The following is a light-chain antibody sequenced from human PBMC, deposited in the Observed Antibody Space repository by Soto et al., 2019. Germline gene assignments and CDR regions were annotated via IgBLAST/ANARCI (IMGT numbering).Light chain of an antibody. CDR3: QQYGSSLFT. CDR2: GAS. CDR1: QSVSSSY. J-gene: IGKJ3*01. V-gene: IGKV3-20*01. Sequence: EIVLTQSPGTLSLSPGERATLSCRASQSVSSSYLAWYQQKPGQAPRLLIYGASSRATGIPDRFTGSRSGSDFTLTISRLEPEDFALYYCQQYGSSLFTFGPGTKGDIK.